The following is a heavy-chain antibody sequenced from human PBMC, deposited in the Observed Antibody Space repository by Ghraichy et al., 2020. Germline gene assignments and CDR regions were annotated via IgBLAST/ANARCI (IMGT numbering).Heavy chain of an antibody. CDR2: IIAGNGNT. J-gene: IGHJ4*02. D-gene: IGHD3-3*01. V-gene: IGHV1-3*01. CDR1: GYTFTTYR. Sequence: ASVKVSCKASGYTFTTYRIHWVRQAPGQRLEWMGRIIAGNGNTKYSQAFEDIVTLTRDTSANTAYMELSSLGPEDTAVYFCAREYYDFWAGNYLDQWGQGTPVTVSS. CDR3: AREYYDFWAGNYLDQ.